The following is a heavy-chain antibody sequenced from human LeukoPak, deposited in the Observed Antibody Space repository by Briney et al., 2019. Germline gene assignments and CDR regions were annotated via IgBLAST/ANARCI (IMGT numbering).Heavy chain of an antibody. V-gene: IGHV4-34*01. CDR2: INHSGST. Sequence: SETLSLTCAVFGGSFDGYYWSWIRQPPGKGLEWIGEINHSGSTNYNPSLKSRVTISVDTSKNQFSLKLSSVTAADTAVYYCARRPSRGFDYWGQGTLVTVSS. J-gene: IGHJ4*02. CDR3: ARRPSRGFDY. CDR1: GGSFDGYY. D-gene: IGHD3-10*01.